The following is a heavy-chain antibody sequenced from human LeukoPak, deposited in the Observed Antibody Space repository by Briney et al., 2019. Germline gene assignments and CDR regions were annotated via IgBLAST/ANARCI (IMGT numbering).Heavy chain of an antibody. D-gene: IGHD4-11*01. V-gene: IGHV3-23*01. CDR1: AFTFNNFA. CDR3: AKDDSMTLDHSDY. J-gene: IGHJ4*02. Sequence: GGSLRLSCAASAFTFNNFAMSWVRQAPGKGLEWVSGINHSGGHKYYADSVKGRFTISRDNSKYTLYLQMNSLRAEDTAVYYCAKDDSMTLDHSDYWGQGTLVSVSS. CDR2: INHSGGHK.